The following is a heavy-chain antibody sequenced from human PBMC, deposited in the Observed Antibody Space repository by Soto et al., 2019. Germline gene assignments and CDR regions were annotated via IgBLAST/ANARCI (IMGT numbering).Heavy chain of an antibody. Sequence: GESLKISCKGSGYSFTSYWIGWVRQMPGEGLEWIGIIYPGDSDTRYSPSFQGQVTISADKSISTAYLQWSSLKASDTAMYYCARYSYYDSSGYYFGVDYYYGMDVWGQGTTVTVSS. CDR3: ARYSYYDSSGYYFGVDYYYGMDV. J-gene: IGHJ6*02. V-gene: IGHV5-51*01. CDR2: IYPGDSDT. CDR1: GYSFTSYW. D-gene: IGHD3-22*01.